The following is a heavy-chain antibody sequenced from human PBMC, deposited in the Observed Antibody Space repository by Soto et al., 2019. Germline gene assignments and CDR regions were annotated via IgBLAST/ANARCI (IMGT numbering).Heavy chain of an antibody. D-gene: IGHD5-12*01. CDR2: IYYSGST. Sequence: SETLSLTCTVSGGSISSSSYYWGWIRQPPGKGLEWIGSIYYSGSTYYNPSLKSRVTISVDTSKNQFSLKLSSVTAADTAVYYCARHTRPGYSGYDRIRDNDYWGQGTLVTVSS. V-gene: IGHV4-39*01. J-gene: IGHJ4*02. CDR1: GGSISSSSYY. CDR3: ARHTRPGYSGYDRIRDNDY.